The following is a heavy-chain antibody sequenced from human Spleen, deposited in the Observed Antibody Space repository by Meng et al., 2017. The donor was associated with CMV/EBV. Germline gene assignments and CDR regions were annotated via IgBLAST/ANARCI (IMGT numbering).Heavy chain of an antibody. J-gene: IGHJ6*02. Sequence: YWGWIRQPPGKELEWIGNISSSGRTYYNPSLKSRVTISVDTSKNQFSLKLSSVTAADTAVYYCARDAYLRIPAAGIPHNFYYHGMDVWGQGTTVTVSS. CDR1: Y. V-gene: IGHV4-39*07. D-gene: IGHD6-13*01. CDR2: ISSSGRT. CDR3: ARDAYLRIPAAGIPHNFYYHGMDV.